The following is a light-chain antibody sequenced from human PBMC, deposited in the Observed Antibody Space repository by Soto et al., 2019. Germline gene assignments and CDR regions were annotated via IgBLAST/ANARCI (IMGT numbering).Light chain of an antibody. Sequence: QSVLTQPPSVSGAPGQRVTISCTGRSSNIGAGYDVHWYQQLPGTAAKVLIYGNSNRPSGVPDRFSGSKSGTSASLAITGLQAEDEADYYCQSYDSSVSKVVFGGGTKVTVL. V-gene: IGLV1-40*01. CDR3: QSYDSSVSKVV. J-gene: IGLJ2*01. CDR2: GNS. CDR1: SSNIGAGYD.